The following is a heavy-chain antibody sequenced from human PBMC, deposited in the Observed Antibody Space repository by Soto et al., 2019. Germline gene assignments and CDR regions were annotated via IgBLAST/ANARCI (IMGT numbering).Heavy chain of an antibody. V-gene: IGHV4-59*11. D-gene: IGHD6-13*01. CDR1: GVALSRHY. CDR3: ARMKDSSSWSRFDY. J-gene: IGHJ4*02. CDR2: AYYSGDT. Sequence: SETLSLTCSVSGVALSRHYWSWIRQSPGKGLEWIGYAYYSGDTNYNPSLKSRVAISVDTSKKQFSLKLTSVTIADTAVYYCARMKDSSSWSRFDYWGLGTLVTVSS.